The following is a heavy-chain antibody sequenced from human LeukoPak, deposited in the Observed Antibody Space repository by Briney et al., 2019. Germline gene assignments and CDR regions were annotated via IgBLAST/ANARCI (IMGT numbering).Heavy chain of an antibody. V-gene: IGHV4-59*12. Sequence: NPSETLSLTCTVSGGSISSYYWSWIRQPPGKGLEWIGYIHDSGSTNYNPSLKSRVTISVDTSKNQFSLKLSSVTAADTAAYYCAGKLGYRSSTSCYAVPFPDYWGQGTLVTVSS. CDR2: IHDSGST. J-gene: IGHJ4*02. D-gene: IGHD2-2*01. CDR1: GGSISSYY. CDR3: AGKLGYRSSTSCYAVPFPDY.